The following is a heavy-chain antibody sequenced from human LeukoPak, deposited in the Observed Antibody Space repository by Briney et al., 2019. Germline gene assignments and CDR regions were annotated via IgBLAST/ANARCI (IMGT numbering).Heavy chain of an antibody. Sequence: SETLSLTCSVYGGSFSDYFWSWIRQSPGKGLEWIGEIDDGGNTNYNPSLMSRVIVSMEKSKKQFSLVMRPVAAADTAVYYCARFSRITWGDWGDAFDIWGKGTTVIVSS. V-gene: IGHV4-34*01. CDR2: IDDGGNT. CDR3: ARFSRITWGDWGDAFDI. CDR1: GGSFSDYF. J-gene: IGHJ3*02. D-gene: IGHD2-21*02.